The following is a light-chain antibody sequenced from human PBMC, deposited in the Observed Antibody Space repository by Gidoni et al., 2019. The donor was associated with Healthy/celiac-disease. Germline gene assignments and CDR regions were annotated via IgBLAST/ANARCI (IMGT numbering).Light chain of an antibody. V-gene: IGLV3-25*03. CDR3: QSADSSGTYV. CDR2: KDS. Sequence: SSGDALPKQYAYWYQQKPGQAPVLVIYKDSERPSGIPERFSGSSSGTTVTLTISGVQAEDEADYYCQSADSSGTYVFGTGTKVTVL. J-gene: IGLJ1*01. CDR1: ALPKQY.